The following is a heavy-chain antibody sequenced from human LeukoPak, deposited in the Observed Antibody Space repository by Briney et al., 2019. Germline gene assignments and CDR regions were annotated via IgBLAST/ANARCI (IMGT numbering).Heavy chain of an antibody. D-gene: IGHD5-12*01. Sequence: ASVKVSCEASGYTFIDYYVHWVRQAPGQGLEWMGWINPNSGGTNYAQKFQGRVTMTRDTSIRTSYMELSRLKSDDTAVYYCARSGGYTGYDFSDEFDVWGQGTMVTVSS. CDR3: ARSGGYTGYDFSDEFDV. CDR1: GYTFIDYY. J-gene: IGHJ3*01. CDR2: INPNSGGT. V-gene: IGHV1-2*02.